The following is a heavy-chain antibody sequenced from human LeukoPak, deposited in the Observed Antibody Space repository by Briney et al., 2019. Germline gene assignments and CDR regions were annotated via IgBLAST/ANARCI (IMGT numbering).Heavy chain of an antibody. J-gene: IGHJ4*02. Sequence: GGSLRLSCAASGFTFISYGMSWVRQAPGKGLEWVSSISGIGATTYYADSVKGRFTISRDNSKNTLYLQLNSLTAEDTAVYYCAKDYSGYDWMSPSDYWGQGILVTVSS. D-gene: IGHD5-12*01. CDR3: AKDYSGYDWMSPSDY. CDR1: GFTFISYG. V-gene: IGHV3-23*01. CDR2: ISGIGATT.